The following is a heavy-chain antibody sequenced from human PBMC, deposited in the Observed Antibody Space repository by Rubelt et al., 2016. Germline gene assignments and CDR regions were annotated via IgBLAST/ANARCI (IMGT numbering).Heavy chain of an antibody. Sequence: YTFTSYAMHRVRQAPGQRLEWMGWINAGNGNTKYSQKFQGRVTITRDTSASTAYMELSSLRSEDTAVYYCACQGVDESGWLPNFYYYYGMDVWGQGTTVTVSS. CDR1: YTFTSYA. J-gene: IGHJ6*02. D-gene: IGHD6-19*01. CDR3: ACQGVDESGWLPNFYYYYGMDV. V-gene: IGHV1-3*01. CDR2: INAGNGNT.